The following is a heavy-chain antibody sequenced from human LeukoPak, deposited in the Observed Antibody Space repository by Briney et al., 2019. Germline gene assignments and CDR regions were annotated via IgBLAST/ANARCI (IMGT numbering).Heavy chain of an antibody. CDR1: GYSISSGYY. CDR2: IYTSGST. J-gene: IGHJ4*02. CDR3: AREHNYYDSSGYYLLFDY. D-gene: IGHD3-22*01. Sequence: SETLSLTCTVSGYSISSGYYWGWIRQPPVKGLEWIGRIYTSGSTNYNPSLKSRVTISVDTSKNQFSLKLSSVTAADTAVYYCAREHNYYDSSGYYLLFDYWGQGTLVTVSS. V-gene: IGHV4-38-2*02.